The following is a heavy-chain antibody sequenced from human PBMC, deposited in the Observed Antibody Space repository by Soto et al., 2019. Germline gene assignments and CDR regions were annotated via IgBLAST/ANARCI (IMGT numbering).Heavy chain of an antibody. CDR3: ASDDPGEPHDTFSYFGLDV. J-gene: IGHJ6*02. CDR1: GYTFTGYG. V-gene: IGHV1-18*01. CDR2: ISVYNSNT. Sequence: QVRLVQSGAEVRKPGASVKVSCKASGYTFTGYGFSWVRQAPGHGLEWIGWISVYNSNTNYAKKFQGRVTQTADTSSSTAYMELRSLRSDDTAVYFCASDDPGEPHDTFSYFGLDVWGRGTTVTVSS. D-gene: IGHD3-22*01.